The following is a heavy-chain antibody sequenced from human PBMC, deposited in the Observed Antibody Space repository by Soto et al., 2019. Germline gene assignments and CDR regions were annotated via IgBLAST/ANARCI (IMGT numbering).Heavy chain of an antibody. CDR2: IYTSGST. J-gene: IGHJ4*02. D-gene: IGHD5-18*01. CDR1: GTSVSNYH. V-gene: IGHV4-4*07. CDR3: ARGGIQLSYAFDY. Sequence: SSETLSLTCSVSGTSVSNYHWSWIRQPAGKGLEHIGRIYTSGSTSYNPSLKSRVTMSMDTSQTQIYLNLTSVTAADTAVYYCARGGIQLSYAFDYWGQGILVTVSS.